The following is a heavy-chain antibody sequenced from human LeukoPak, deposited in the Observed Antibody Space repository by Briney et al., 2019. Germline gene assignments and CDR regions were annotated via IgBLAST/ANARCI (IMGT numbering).Heavy chain of an antibody. D-gene: IGHD2-2*01. CDR3: ARGPTYQPIDS. CDR1: GGSISSGNYY. J-gene: IGHJ4*02. CDR2: IHYSGTT. V-gene: IGHV4-39*02. Sequence: SETLSLTCTVSGGSISSGNYYWGWIRQPPGKGLDWIASIHYSGTTYYNPSLKSRVTISVDTSKNHFSLKLSSVTAADTAVYYCARGPTYQPIDSWGQGTLVTVSS.